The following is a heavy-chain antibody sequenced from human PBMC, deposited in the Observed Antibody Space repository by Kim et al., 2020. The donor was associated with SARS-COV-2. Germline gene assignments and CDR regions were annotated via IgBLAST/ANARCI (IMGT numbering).Heavy chain of an antibody. D-gene: IGHD2-15*01. J-gene: IGHJ6*02. CDR2: IYTSGST. CDR3: ARDPFVVVVAADYYYYGMDV. CDR1: GGSISSYY. Sequence: SETLSLTCTVSGGSISSYYWSWIRQPAGKGLEWIGRIYTSGSTNYNPSLKSRVTMSVDTSKNQFSLKLSSVTAADTAVYYCARDPFVVVVAADYYYYGMDVWGQGTTVTVSS. V-gene: IGHV4-4*07.